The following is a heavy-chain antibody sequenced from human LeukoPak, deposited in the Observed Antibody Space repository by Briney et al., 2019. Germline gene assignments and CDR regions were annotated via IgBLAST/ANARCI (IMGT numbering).Heavy chain of an antibody. J-gene: IGHJ5*02. V-gene: IGHV4-59*12. D-gene: IGHD2-15*01. CDR1: GGSINNYY. CDR3: ARDLRTPTQFDP. Sequence: SETLSLTCTVSGGSINNYYWSWIRQPPGKGLEWIGYIYYSGSTNYNPSLKSRVTMSVDTSKNQFSLKPSSVTAADTAVYYCARDLRTPTQFDPWGQGTLVTVSS. CDR2: IYYSGST.